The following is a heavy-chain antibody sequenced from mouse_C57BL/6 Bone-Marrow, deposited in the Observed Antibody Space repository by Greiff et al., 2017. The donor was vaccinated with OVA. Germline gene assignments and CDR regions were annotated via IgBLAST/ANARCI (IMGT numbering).Heavy chain of an antibody. V-gene: IGHV14-1*01. CDR2: IDPEDGDT. J-gene: IGHJ2*01. CDR3: TTYPGGFRRVDY. CDR1: GFNIKDYY. Sequence: EVMLQQFGAELVRPGASVKLSCTASGFNIKDYYMHWVKQRPEQGLEWIGRIDPEDGDTEYAPKFQGKATMTADTSSNTAYLQLSSLTSEDTAVYYCTTYPGGFRRVDYWGQGTTLTVSS.